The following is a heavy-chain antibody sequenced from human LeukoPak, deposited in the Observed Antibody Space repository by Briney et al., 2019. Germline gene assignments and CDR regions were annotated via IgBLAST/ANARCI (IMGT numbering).Heavy chain of an antibody. J-gene: IGHJ6*03. Sequence: PSETLSLTCTVSGGSISSYYWSWIRQPPGKGLEWIGYIYYSGSTNYKPSLKSRVTISVETSKNQFSLKLSSVTAADTAVYYCARHTYYYYMDVWGKGTTVTISS. CDR1: GGSISSYY. CDR2: IYYSGST. CDR3: ARHTYYYYMDV. V-gene: IGHV4-59*08.